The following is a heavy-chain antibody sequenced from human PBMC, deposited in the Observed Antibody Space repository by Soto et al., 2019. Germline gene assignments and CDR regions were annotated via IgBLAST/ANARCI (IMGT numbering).Heavy chain of an antibody. CDR1: GGSIGSYY. CDR3: ARGGWRQIDY. V-gene: IGHV4-59*08. J-gene: IGHJ4*02. CDR2: IYYSGST. D-gene: IGHD3-3*01. Sequence: QVQLQESGPGLVKPSETLSLTCSVSGGSIGSYYWSWIRQPPGQGRGWIGYIYYSGSTNYNPPLQSRVTISVDTSKNQFSLKLSSVTAADTAVYYCARGGWRQIDYWGQGTLVTVSS.